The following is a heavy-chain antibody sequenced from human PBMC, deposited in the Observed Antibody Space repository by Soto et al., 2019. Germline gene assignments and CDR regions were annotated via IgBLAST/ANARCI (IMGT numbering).Heavy chain of an antibody. J-gene: IGHJ4*02. Sequence: QVQLQESGPGLVKPSETLSLTCTVSGGSVSSGSYYWSWIRQPPGKGLEWIGYIYYSGSTNYNPSLKSRVTISVDTSKNQFSLKLSSVTAADTAVYYCATQNSSSWYVFDYWGQGTLVTVSS. CDR3: ATQNSSSWYVFDY. CDR1: GGSVSSGSYY. D-gene: IGHD6-13*01. V-gene: IGHV4-61*01. CDR2: IYYSGST.